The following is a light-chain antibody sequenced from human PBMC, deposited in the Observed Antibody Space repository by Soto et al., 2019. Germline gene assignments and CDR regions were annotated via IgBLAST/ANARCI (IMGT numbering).Light chain of an antibody. V-gene: IGLV2-14*01. CDR1: SSDVGAYTS. Sequence: QSALTQPASVSGSPGQSITISCSGTSSDVGAYTSVSWYQQHPGKAPKLMIYEVSNRPSGVSNRFSGSKSANTASLTISGLQADDEAHYYCTSYTSSSTRVFGTGTKLTVL. CDR3: TSYTSSSTRV. J-gene: IGLJ1*01. CDR2: EVS.